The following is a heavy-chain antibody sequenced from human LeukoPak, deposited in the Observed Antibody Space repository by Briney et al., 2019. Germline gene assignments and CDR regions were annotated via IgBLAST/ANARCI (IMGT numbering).Heavy chain of an antibody. D-gene: IGHD5-24*01. CDR1: GGSITVYY. J-gene: IGHJ6*02. CDR3: ATGRDADSARGYYDMDV. Sequence: SETLSLTCTVSGGSITVYYWTSIRQPAGKGLEWIGRIYIGGSTNYNPPLKSRVTMSVDTSKNQFSLKLSSVTAADTAVYYCATGRDADSARGYYDMDVWGQGTTVTVSS. V-gene: IGHV4-4*07. CDR2: IYIGGST.